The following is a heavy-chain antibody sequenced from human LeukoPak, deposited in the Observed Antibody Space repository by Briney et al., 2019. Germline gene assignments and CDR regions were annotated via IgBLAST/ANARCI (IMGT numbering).Heavy chain of an antibody. CDR2: IYTSGST. Sequence: SQTLSLTCTVSGGSISSGSHYWSWIRQPAGKGLEWIGRIYTSGSTNYNPSLKSRVTISVDTSKNQFSLKLSSVTAADTAVYYCARDPYYDILDAFDIWGQGTMVTVSS. D-gene: IGHD3-22*01. CDR3: ARDPYYDILDAFDI. J-gene: IGHJ3*02. CDR1: GGSISSGSHY. V-gene: IGHV4-61*02.